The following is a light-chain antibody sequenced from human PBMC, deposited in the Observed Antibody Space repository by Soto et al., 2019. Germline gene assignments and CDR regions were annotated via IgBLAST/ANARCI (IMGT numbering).Light chain of an antibody. CDR2: HAS. Sequence: IQITQSASTVSASVGDRVTITCRASQFISSWLAWYQQKPGKVPKLLIFHASNLESGVPSRFSGSGSGTEFTLTISSLQPDDFATYYCQQYNSYPRTFGHGTKVDIK. V-gene: IGKV1-5*01. J-gene: IGKJ1*01. CDR3: QQYNSYPRT. CDR1: QFISSW.